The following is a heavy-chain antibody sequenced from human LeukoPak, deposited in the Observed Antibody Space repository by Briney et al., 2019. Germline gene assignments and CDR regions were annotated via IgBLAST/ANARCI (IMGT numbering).Heavy chain of an antibody. V-gene: IGHV3-74*01. CDR1: GFTFSRYW. D-gene: IGHD4-17*01. CDR2: IYSDGSRT. Sequence: GGSLRLSCAASGFTFSRYWTRSVRQGPGKGLVWVSRIYSDGSRTTYADSVRGRSTISGDNAKNTLYLQMKSLRAEDTAGNTCSTTVTGIAGMDVWGKGTTVTVPS. J-gene: IGHJ6*03. CDR3: STTVTGIAGMDV.